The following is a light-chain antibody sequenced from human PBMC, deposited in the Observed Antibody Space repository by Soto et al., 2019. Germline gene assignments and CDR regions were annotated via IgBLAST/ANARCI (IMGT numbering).Light chain of an antibody. V-gene: IGLV2-14*03. J-gene: IGLJ1*01. CDR3: SAYTPGNRRHIV. CDR1: SSDVGGYNY. CDR2: DVS. Sequence: QSALTQPASVSGSPGQSITLSCTGTSSDVGGYNYVSWYQHHQGKAPKLMIFDVSNRQSGVSHRFSGSKSGNTASLTISGLQPEDEADYYRSAYTPGNRRHIVFGTGTKLTVL.